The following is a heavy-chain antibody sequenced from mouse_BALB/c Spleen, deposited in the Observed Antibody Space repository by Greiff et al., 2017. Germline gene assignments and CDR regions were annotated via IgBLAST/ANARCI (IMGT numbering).Heavy chain of an antibody. V-gene: IGHV1-7*01. Sequence: VQLQQSGAELAKPGASVKMSCKASGYTFTSYWMHWVKQRPGQGLEWIGYINPSTGYTEYNQKFKDKATLTADKSSSTAYMQLSSLTSEDSAVYYCARRFYDYDHSDWGQGTLVTVSA. CDR3: ARRFYDYDHSD. CDR1: GYTFTSYW. D-gene: IGHD2-4*01. CDR2: INPSTGYT. J-gene: IGHJ3*01.